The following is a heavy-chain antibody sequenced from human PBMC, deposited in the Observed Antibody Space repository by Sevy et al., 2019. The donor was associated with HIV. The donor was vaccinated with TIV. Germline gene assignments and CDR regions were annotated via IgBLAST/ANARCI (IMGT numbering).Heavy chain of an antibody. J-gene: IGHJ4*02. V-gene: IGHV3-7*01. CDR1: GFTFSSYW. Sequence: GGSLRLPCAASGFTFSSYWMSWVRQAPGKGLEWVANIKQDGSEKYYVDSVKGRFTISRDNAKNSLYLQMNSLRAEDTAVYYCARDRVYYYGSGSYTYYFDYWGQGTLVTVSS. CDR3: ARDRVYYYGSGSYTYYFDY. CDR2: IKQDGSEK. D-gene: IGHD3-10*01.